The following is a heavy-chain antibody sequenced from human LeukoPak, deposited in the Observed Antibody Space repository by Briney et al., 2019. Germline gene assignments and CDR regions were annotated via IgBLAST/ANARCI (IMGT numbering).Heavy chain of an antibody. CDR1: GYSFTSYW. D-gene: IGHD2-2*01. J-gene: IGHJ5*02. V-gene: IGHV5-51*01. Sequence: GESLKISCKGSGYSFTSYWIGWVRQMPGKGLEWMGIIYPGDSDTRYSPSFQGQVTISADKSISTAYLQWSSLKASDTAMYYCARQRCSSTSCYSWFDPWGQGTLVTVSS. CDR3: ARQRCSSTSCYSWFDP. CDR2: IYPGDSDT.